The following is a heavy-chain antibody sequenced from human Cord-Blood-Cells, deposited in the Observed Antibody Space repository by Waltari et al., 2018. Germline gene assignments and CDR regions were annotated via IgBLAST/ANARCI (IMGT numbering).Heavy chain of an antibody. V-gene: IGHV3-66*01. CDR2: IYSGGST. J-gene: IGHJ4*02. Sequence: EVQLVGSGGGLVQPGWSLRVSCAASGFTVSSNLMRWVRQAPGKGLEWVSVIYSGGSTYYADSVKGRFTISRDNSKNTLYLQMNSLRAEDTAVYYCARDESTVTDYWGQGTLVTVSS. CDR3: ARDESTVTDY. D-gene: IGHD4-4*01. CDR1: GFTVSSNL.